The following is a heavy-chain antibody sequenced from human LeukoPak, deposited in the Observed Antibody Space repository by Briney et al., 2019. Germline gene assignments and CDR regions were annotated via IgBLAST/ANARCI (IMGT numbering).Heavy chain of an antibody. CDR3: ARSEVGALVDY. Sequence: ASVKVSCKASGYTFTSYDITWVRQAPGQGLEWMGWISVYNGNTKYAQKVEGRVTMTTDTSTSTAYMELRSLRSDDTAVYYCARSEVGALVDYWGQGTLVTVSS. J-gene: IGHJ4*02. D-gene: IGHD1-26*01. V-gene: IGHV1-18*01. CDR2: ISVYNGNT. CDR1: GYTFTSYD.